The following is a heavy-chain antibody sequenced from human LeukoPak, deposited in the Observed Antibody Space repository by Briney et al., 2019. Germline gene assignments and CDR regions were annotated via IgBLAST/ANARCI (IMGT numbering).Heavy chain of an antibody. CDR2: IKSDGGT. V-gene: IGHV3-74*01. J-gene: IGHJ1*01. D-gene: IGHD3-22*01. CDR3: ARAPSEIGGYYPEYFRH. Sequence: GGSLRLSCAASGFTVSNNYMSWVRQAPGKGLVWVSRIKSDGGTNYADSVKGRFTISRDNAKKTVSLQMNSLRPEDTGVYYCARAPSEIGGYYPEYFRHWGQGTLVTVSS. CDR1: GFTVSNNY.